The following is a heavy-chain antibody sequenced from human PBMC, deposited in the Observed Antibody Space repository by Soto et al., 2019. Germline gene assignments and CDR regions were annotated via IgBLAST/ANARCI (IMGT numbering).Heavy chain of an antibody. V-gene: IGHV3-15*01. CDR1: GFTFSNAW. D-gene: IGHD3-22*01. Sequence: SCAASGFTFSNAWMSWVRQAPGKGLEWVGRIKSKTDGGTTDYAAPVKGRFTISRDDSKNTLYLQMNSLKTEDTAVYYCTTGYYYDSSAYWGQGTLVTVSS. CDR3: TTGYYYDSSAY. CDR2: IKSKTDGGTT. J-gene: IGHJ4*02.